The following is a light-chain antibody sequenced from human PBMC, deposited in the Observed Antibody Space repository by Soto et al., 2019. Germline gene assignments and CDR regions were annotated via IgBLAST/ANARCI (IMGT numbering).Light chain of an antibody. Sequence: EIVLTQSPATLSLSPGERATLSCRASQSVGNFIAWYQQKPGQAPRLLIYDTFNRFTGIPARFSGSGSGTDFTLSINSLEPEDSAVYYCQQRSAWPLTFGGGTRVEIK. CDR2: DTF. CDR3: QQRSAWPLT. V-gene: IGKV3-11*01. CDR1: QSVGNF. J-gene: IGKJ4*01.